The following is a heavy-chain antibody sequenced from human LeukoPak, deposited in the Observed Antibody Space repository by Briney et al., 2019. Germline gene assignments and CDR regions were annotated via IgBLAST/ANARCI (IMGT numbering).Heavy chain of an antibody. CDR3: ARAGPNWRIDY. J-gene: IGHJ4*02. Sequence: GGSLRLSCAASGFTLSGSWIHWVRQAPGKGLLWVSLINNDGSSTTYADSVKGRFTISRDNAKNTLYLQMNSLRVDDTAMYYCARAGPNWRIDYWGQGTLVTVSS. D-gene: IGHD2-8*01. CDR2: INNDGSST. V-gene: IGHV3-74*01. CDR1: GFTLSGSW.